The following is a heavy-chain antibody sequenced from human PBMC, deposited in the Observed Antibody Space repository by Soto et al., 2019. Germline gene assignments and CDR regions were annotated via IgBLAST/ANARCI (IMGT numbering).Heavy chain of an antibody. Sequence: QVQLVQSGAEVKKPGSSVKVSCKASGGTFSSYTISWVRQAPGQGLEWMGRIIPILGIANYAQKFQGRVTITADKPTSTAYMELSSLRSEYTAVYYCASRYDSSDYWGQGTLVTVSS. V-gene: IGHV1-69*02. J-gene: IGHJ4*02. CDR1: GGTFSSYT. D-gene: IGHD3-22*01. CDR3: ASRYDSSDY. CDR2: IIPILGIA.